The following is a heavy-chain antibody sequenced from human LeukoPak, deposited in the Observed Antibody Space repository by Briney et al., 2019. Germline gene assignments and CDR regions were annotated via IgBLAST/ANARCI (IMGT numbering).Heavy chain of an antibody. V-gene: IGHV1-69*05. CDR3: GRKAGDCGGGSCYSIDY. CDR1: GYTFTGYY. Sequence: GASVKVSCKASGYTFTGYYMHWVRQAPGQGLEWMGGIIPIFGTANYAQKFQGRVTITTDESTSTAYMEVSNLRSVDTAVYYCGRKAGDCGGGSCYSIDYWGQGTLVTVSS. D-gene: IGHD2-15*01. J-gene: IGHJ4*02. CDR2: IIPIFGTA.